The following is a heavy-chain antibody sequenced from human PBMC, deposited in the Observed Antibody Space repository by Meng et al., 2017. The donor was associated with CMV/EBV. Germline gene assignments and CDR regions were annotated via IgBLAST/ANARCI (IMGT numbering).Heavy chain of an antibody. CDR3: ARVSGYCGGDCPQVWFDP. CDR2: IYYSGST. Sequence: IGSGDYYWSWIRQPPGKGLEWIGYIYYSGSTYYNPSLKSRVTISVDTSKNQFSLKLSSVTAADTAVYYCARVSGYCGGDCPQVWFDPWGQGTLVTVSS. CDR1: IGSGDYY. J-gene: IGHJ5*02. D-gene: IGHD2-21*01. V-gene: IGHV4-30-4*08.